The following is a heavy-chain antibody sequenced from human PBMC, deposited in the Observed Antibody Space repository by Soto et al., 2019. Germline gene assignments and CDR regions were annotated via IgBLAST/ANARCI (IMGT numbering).Heavy chain of an antibody. J-gene: IGHJ4*02. CDR3: ASDSGPIAAAGTEFDY. CDR1: GFTFSSYG. D-gene: IGHD6-13*01. Sequence: QVQLVESGGGVVQPGRSLRLSCAASGFTFSSYGMHWVRQAPGKGLEWVAVIWHDGSNKYYADSVKGRFTISRDNSKNTLYLQMNSLRAEDTAVYYCASDSGPIAAAGTEFDYWGQGTLVTVSS. V-gene: IGHV3-33*01. CDR2: IWHDGSNK.